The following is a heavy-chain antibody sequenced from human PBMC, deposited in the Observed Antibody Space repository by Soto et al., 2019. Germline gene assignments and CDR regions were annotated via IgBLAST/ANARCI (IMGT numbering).Heavy chain of an antibody. CDR1: GYTFTSYA. V-gene: IGHV1-3*01. Sequence: ASVKVSCKASGYTFTSYAMHWVRQAPGQRLDWMGWINAGNGNTKYSQKFQGRVTITRDTSASTAYMELSSLRSEDTAVYYCARGTGNYYDSSGYYPHFDYWGQGTLVTVSS. D-gene: IGHD3-22*01. CDR2: INAGNGNT. J-gene: IGHJ4*02. CDR3: ARGTGNYYDSSGYYPHFDY.